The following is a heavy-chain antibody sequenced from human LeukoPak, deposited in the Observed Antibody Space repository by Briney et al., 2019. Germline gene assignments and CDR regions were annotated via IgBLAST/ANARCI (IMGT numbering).Heavy chain of an antibody. D-gene: IGHD6-13*01. V-gene: IGHV4-39*01. CDR1: GGSISGSSYY. Sequence: SETLSLTCIVSGGSISGSSYYWAWIRQPPGKGLEWIGSGFYSGSAYYNPSLKSRVTISVDTSKNQFSLNLSSVTAADTAVYYCARQDRPLIAAPGRGAYYFDYWGQGTLVTVSS. CDR3: ARQDRPLIAAPGRGAYYFDY. CDR2: GFYSGSA. J-gene: IGHJ4*02.